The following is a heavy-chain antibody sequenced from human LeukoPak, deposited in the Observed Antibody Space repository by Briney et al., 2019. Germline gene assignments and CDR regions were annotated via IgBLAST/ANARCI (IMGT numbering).Heavy chain of an antibody. D-gene: IGHD1-20*01. CDR3: ARDLTGFEY. Sequence: GGSLRLSCAASGFTFRDYYMSWIRQAPGKGLEWVSYISSSSSYTNYADSVKGRFTISRDNAKNSLYLQMNSLRAEDTAVYYCARDLTGFEYWGQGTLVTDSS. V-gene: IGHV3-11*06. J-gene: IGHJ4*02. CDR2: ISSSSSYT. CDR1: GFTFRDYY.